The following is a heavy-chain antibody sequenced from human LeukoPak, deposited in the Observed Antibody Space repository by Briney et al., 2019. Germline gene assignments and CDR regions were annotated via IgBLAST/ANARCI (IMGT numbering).Heavy chain of an antibody. V-gene: IGHV4-34*01. CDR3: ARVCSGWYHLYYYYYYMDV. CDR2: INHSGST. J-gene: IGHJ6*03. D-gene: IGHD6-19*01. CDR1: GVSFSGYY. Sequence: SETLSLTCAVYGVSFSGYYWSWIRQPPGKGLEWIGEINHSGSTNYNPSLKSRVTISVDTSKNQFSLKLSSVTAADTAVYYCARVCSGWYHLYYYYYYMDVWGKGTTVTVSS.